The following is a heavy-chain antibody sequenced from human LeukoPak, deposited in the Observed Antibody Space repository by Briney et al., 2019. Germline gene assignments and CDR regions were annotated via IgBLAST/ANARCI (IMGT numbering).Heavy chain of an antibody. CDR2: IYYSGST. V-gene: IGHV4-39*01. CDR3: ARQKYYDGSGYAFDI. J-gene: IGHJ3*02. D-gene: IGHD3-22*01. Sequence: PSETLSLTCTVSGGSISSSSYYWGWIRQPPGKGLEWIGSIYYSGSTYYNPSLKSRVTISVDTSKNQFSLKLSSVTAADTAVYYCARQKYYDGSGYAFDIWGQGTMVTVSS. CDR1: GGSISSSSYY.